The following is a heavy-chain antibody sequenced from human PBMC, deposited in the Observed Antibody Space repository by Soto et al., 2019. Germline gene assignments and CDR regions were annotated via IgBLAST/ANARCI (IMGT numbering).Heavy chain of an antibody. Sequence: EVQLFESGGGLVQPGGALRLSCAASGFTFSRYALSWVRQAPGQGLEWGLAISGSGGSTYYAYSVKCRFTISRDNSNNTLYLQMNSLGSEDTAVDYFSKTLRSSRWGYGMAVWGQGSTVTVSS. CDR1: GFTFSRYA. CDR2: ISGSGGST. V-gene: IGHV3-23*01. CDR3: SKTLRSSRWGYGMAV. J-gene: IGHJ6*02. D-gene: IGHD6-19*01.